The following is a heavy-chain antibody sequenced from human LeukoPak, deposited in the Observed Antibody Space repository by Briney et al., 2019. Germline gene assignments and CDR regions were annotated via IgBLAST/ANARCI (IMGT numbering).Heavy chain of an antibody. D-gene: IGHD2-15*01. J-gene: IGHJ4*02. V-gene: IGHV3-30*02. CDR1: GFVFSTYG. CDR2: IQFDGSDE. Sequence: GGSLRLSCAASGFVFSTYGMPWVRQAPGKGLEWVAFIQFDGSDEFYADSVKGRFTISRDNSKNTLYLQMNSLRAEDTSVYYCAEDQKLQPFHYWGQGTLVTVSS. CDR3: AEDQKLQPFHY.